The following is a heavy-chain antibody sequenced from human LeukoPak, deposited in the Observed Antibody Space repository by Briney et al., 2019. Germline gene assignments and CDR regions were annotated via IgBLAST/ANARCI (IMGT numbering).Heavy chain of an antibody. CDR3: ARGDRYGSGSAEFYFDY. CDR1: GFTFSTYW. Sequence: GGSLRLSCAASGFTFSTYWMSWVRQAPGKGLEWVAKIKQDGSEKNYVDSVKGRFTISRDSAKNSLYLQMNSLRAEDTAVYYCARGDRYGSGSAEFYFDYWGQGTLVTVSS. V-gene: IGHV3-7*05. D-gene: IGHD3-10*01. J-gene: IGHJ4*02. CDR2: IKQDGSEK.